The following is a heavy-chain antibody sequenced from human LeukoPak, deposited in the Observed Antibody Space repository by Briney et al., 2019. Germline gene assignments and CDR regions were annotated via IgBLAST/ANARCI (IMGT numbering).Heavy chain of an antibody. D-gene: IGHD3-3*01. J-gene: IGHJ6*03. Sequence: SETLSLTCAVYGGSFSGYYWSWIRQPPGKGLEWIGYIYYSGSTNYNPSLKSRVTISVDTSKNLFSLKLSSVTAADTAVYYCARAIFGVVIIPPPYYMDVWGKGTTVTVSS. CDR1: GGSFSGYY. CDR2: IYYSGST. V-gene: IGHV4-59*01. CDR3: ARAIFGVVIIPPPYYMDV.